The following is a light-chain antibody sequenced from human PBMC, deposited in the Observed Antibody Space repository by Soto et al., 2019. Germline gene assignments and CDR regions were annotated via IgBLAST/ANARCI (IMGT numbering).Light chain of an antibody. CDR3: QQRSYLVT. J-gene: IGKJ1*01. CDR1: QSVSSF. Sequence: IVLTQSPATLSLSPGERATLSCRASQSVSSFLAWYQQKPGQAPRLLIYDASNRATGIPARFSGSGSGTDFTLTISSLEPEDCAVYYCQQRSYLVTFGQGTKVEIK. CDR2: DAS. V-gene: IGKV3-11*01.